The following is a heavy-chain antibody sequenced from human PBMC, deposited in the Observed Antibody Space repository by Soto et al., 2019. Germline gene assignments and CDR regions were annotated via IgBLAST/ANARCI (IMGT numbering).Heavy chain of an antibody. V-gene: IGHV4-59*01. D-gene: IGHD1-26*01. CDR3: ASTGLGAIWFDP. Sequence: PSETLSLTCTVSGGSISSYYWTWIRQPPGKGLEWIGYMYYSGSTNYNPSLKSRVTISVDTSKNQFSLELSSVTAADTAVYYCASTGLGAIWFDPWGQGTLVTVSS. CDR2: MYYSGST. J-gene: IGHJ5*02. CDR1: GGSISSYY.